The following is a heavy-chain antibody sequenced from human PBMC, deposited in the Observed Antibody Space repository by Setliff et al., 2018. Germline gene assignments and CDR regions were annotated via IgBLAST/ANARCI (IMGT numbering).Heavy chain of an antibody. V-gene: IGHV4-39*01. CDR2: IYYSGNN. Sequence: PSETLSLTCTVSGGSINSSTYNSRSYYWGWIRQPPGKGLEWIGRIYYSGNNYYNASLKSRLTISVDTSKNQFSLKLRSVTAADTAVYYCARRTRLEGIAAAGSGYYFDYWGQGTLVTVSS. CDR3: ARRTRLEGIAAAGSGYYFDY. D-gene: IGHD6-13*01. CDR1: GGSINSSTYNSRSYY. J-gene: IGHJ4*02.